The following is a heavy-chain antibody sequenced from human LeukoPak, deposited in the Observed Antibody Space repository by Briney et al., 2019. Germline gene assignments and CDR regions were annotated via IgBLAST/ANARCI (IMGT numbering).Heavy chain of an antibody. D-gene: IGHD3-22*01. CDR3: AKGGEYYYDSSGYS. CDR1: GFTFDDYA. CDR2: ISWNSGSI. Sequence: GGSLRLSCAASGFTFDDYAMHWVRQAPGKGLEWVSGISWNSGSIGYADSVKGRFTISRDNAKNSLYLQMNSLRAEDTALYYCAKGGEYYYDSSGYSWGQGTLVTVSS. V-gene: IGHV3-9*01. J-gene: IGHJ4*02.